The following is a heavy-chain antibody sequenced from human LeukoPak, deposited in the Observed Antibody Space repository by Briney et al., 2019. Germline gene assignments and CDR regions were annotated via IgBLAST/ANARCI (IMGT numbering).Heavy chain of an antibody. J-gene: IGHJ3*02. D-gene: IGHD2-15*01. CDR3: AGKDPRDAFDI. Sequence: GGSLRLSCAASGFTFSSYSMNWVRQAPGKGLEWVSSISSSSSYIYYADSVKGRLTISRDNAKNSLYLQMNSLRAEDTAVYYCAGKDPRDAFDIWGQGTMVTVSS. V-gene: IGHV3-21*01. CDR2: ISSSSSYI. CDR1: GFTFSSYS.